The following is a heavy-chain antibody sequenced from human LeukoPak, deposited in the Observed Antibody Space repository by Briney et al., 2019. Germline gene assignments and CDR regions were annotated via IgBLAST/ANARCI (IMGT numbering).Heavy chain of an antibody. V-gene: IGHV1-46*01. CDR1: GYTFTNYY. D-gene: IGHD3-16*01. Sequence: ASVKVSCKASGYTFTNYYMHWVRQAPGQGLEWMGVINPRGGSTTYAQKFQGRVTMTRDTSTGTVYMDLSSLRSEDTAVYYCARGLIAGGGESGMDVWGQGTTVTVSS. CDR3: ARGLIAGGGESGMDV. J-gene: IGHJ6*02. CDR2: INPRGGST.